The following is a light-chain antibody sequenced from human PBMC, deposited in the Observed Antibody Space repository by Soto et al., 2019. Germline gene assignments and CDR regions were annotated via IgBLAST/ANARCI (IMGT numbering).Light chain of an antibody. CDR1: QSISSW. Sequence: DIQMTQSPSTLSASVGHRVTITCRASQSISSWLAWNQQKPGKAPKLLIYDASSFESGAPSRFSGRGSGTEFTLTISRLQADDFATCYCQQYNSYWTVGEGTKVEI. CDR2: DAS. V-gene: IGKV1-5*01. J-gene: IGKJ1*01. CDR3: QQYNSYWT.